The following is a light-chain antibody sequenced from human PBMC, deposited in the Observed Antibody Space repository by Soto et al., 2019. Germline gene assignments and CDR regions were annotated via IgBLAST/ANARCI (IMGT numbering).Light chain of an antibody. Sequence: DIQMTQSPSAMSAYVGDRVTITCRSSPGIAKYFAWFQQTPRKPPKRLIYEASSLQSGVPSRFSGSGAGTEFTLTISSLQPEDSATYYCLQHDSYPLTFGGGTKVELK. J-gene: IGKJ4*01. CDR3: LQHDSYPLT. CDR2: EAS. CDR1: PGIAKY. V-gene: IGKV1-17*03.